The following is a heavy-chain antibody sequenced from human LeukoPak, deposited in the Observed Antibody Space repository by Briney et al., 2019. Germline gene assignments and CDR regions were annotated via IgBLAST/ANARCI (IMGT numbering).Heavy chain of an antibody. Sequence: GGSLRLSCAASGFSFNSYGVHWVRQAPGKGLEWVANIHQDGGEEYYVDSVKGRFTISRDNSKNTLYLQMNSLRAEDTAVYYCASNFDWLLTPHWGQGTLVTVSS. D-gene: IGHD3-9*01. CDR3: ASNFDWLLTPH. J-gene: IGHJ4*02. CDR2: IHQDGGEE. V-gene: IGHV3-30*02. CDR1: GFSFNSYG.